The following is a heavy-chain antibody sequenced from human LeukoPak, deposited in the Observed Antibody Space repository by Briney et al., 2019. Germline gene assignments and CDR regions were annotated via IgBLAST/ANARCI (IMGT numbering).Heavy chain of an antibody. CDR1: GFTFSSHA. J-gene: IGHJ4*02. CDR3: VKDRYCSSTTCYANFDS. Sequence: GGSLTLSCSASGFTFSSHAMHWVRQAPGKGLEYVSVISGNGDSTYYVDSVRGRFTISRDNSKNTLYPQMSSLRAEDTAVYYCVKDRYCSSTTCYANFDSWGQGTLVTVSS. CDR2: ISGNGDST. D-gene: IGHD2-2*01. V-gene: IGHV3-64D*06.